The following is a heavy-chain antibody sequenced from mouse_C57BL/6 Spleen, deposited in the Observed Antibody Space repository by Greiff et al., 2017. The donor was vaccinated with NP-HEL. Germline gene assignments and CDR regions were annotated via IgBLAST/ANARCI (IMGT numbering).Heavy chain of an antibody. V-gene: IGHV3-1*01. Sequence: EVQVVESGPGMVKPSQSLSLTCTVTGYSITSGYDWHWIRHFPGNKLEWMGYISYSGSTNYIPSLKSRISITHDTSKNHFFLKLNSVTTEDTATYYCAREGGDYFDYWGQGTTLTVSS. J-gene: IGHJ2*01. CDR1: GYSITSGYD. CDR3: AREGGDYFDY. CDR2: ISYSGST.